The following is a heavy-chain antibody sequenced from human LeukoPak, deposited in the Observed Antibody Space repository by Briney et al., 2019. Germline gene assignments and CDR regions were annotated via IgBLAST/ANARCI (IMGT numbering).Heavy chain of an antibody. CDR2: IKQDGSEK. Sequence: GGSLRLSCAASGFTFSSYWMSWVRQAPGKGLEWVANIKQDGSEKYYVDSVKGRFTISRDNAKNSLYLQMNSLGAEDTAVYYCARESFLDAFDIWGQGTMVTVSS. CDR3: ARESFLDAFDI. CDR1: GFTFSSYW. J-gene: IGHJ3*02. D-gene: IGHD2/OR15-2a*01. V-gene: IGHV3-7*01.